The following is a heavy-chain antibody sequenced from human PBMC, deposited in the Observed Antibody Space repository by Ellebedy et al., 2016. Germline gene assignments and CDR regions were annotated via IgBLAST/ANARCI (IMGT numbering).Heavy chain of an antibody. CDR2: INHSGST. J-gene: IGHJ6*03. CDR3: ARGGDYRYYYYYYMDV. CDR1: GGSFSGYY. D-gene: IGHD4-17*01. Sequence: SETLSLXXAVYGGSFSGYYWSWIRQPPGKGLEWIGEINHSGSTNYNPSLKSRVTISVDTSKNQFSLKLSSVTAADTAVYYCARGGDYRYYYYYYMDVWGKGTTVTVSS. V-gene: IGHV4-34*01.